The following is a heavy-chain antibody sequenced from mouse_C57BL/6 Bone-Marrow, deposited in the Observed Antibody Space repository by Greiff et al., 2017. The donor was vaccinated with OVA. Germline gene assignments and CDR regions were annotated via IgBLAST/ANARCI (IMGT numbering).Heavy chain of an antibody. CDR1: GYTFTSYW. D-gene: IGHD4-1*01. Sequence: QVQLQQPGAELVMPGASVKLSCKASGYTFTSYWMHWVKQRPGQGLEWIGEIDPSDSYTNYNQKFKGKSTLTVDKSSSTAYMQLSSLTSEDSAVYYCARFELGHFDYWGQGTTLTVSS. V-gene: IGHV1-69*01. J-gene: IGHJ2*01. CDR3: ARFELGHFDY. CDR2: IDPSDSYT.